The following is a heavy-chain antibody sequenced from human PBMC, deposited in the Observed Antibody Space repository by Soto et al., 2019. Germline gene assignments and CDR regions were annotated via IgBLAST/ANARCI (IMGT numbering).Heavy chain of an antibody. CDR3: ARDQWLDTPLNQSNFFDY. Sequence: QVQLVQSGAEVKKPGSSVKVSCKASGGTFSSYAISWVRQAPGQGLEWMGGIIPIFGTANYAQKFQGRVTITADESTSTAYMELSSLRSEDTAVYYCARDQWLDTPLNQSNFFDYWGQGTLVTVSS. V-gene: IGHV1-69*12. D-gene: IGHD6-19*01. CDR1: GGTFSSYA. J-gene: IGHJ4*02. CDR2: IIPIFGTA.